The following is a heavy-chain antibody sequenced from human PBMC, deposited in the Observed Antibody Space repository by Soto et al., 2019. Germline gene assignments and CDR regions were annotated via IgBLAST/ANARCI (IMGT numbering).Heavy chain of an antibody. CDR3: ARVEYCSSTSCSNFDY. CDR1: GGSISSYY. D-gene: IGHD2-2*01. CDR2: IYYSGST. V-gene: IGHV4-59*01. J-gene: IGHJ4*02. Sequence: QVQLQESGPGLVKPSETLSLTCTVSGGSISSYYWSWIRQPPGKGLEWIGYIYYSGSTNYNPSLKSRVTISADTSKNPFSLKLSSVTAADTAVYYCARVEYCSSTSCSNFDYWGQGTLVTVSS.